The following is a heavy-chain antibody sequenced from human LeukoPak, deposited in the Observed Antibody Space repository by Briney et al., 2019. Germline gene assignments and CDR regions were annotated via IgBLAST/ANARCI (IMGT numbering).Heavy chain of an antibody. V-gene: IGHV3-66*01. CDR3: ASELTTGY. J-gene: IGHJ4*02. Sequence: GGSLRLSCVVSGLTVSSNYMSWVRQAPGKGLEWVSVIYSGGTTNYADSVKGRFIVYRDNSKNTLYLQMNSLRAEDTAVYYCASELTTGYWGQGTLVTVSS. D-gene: IGHD4-17*01. CDR1: GLTVSSNY. CDR2: IYSGGTT.